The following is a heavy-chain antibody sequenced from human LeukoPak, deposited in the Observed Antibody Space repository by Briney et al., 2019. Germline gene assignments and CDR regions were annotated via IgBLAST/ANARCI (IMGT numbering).Heavy chain of an antibody. J-gene: IGHJ4*02. D-gene: IGHD2-8*01. CDR2: ISGAGTGI. V-gene: IGHV3-48*03. Sequence: GGSLRLSCAASGFTFSSYEMNWVRQAPGKGLEWVSYISGAGTGIYYADSVKGRFTISRDNVKNSLYLQMNSLRAEDTAVYYCASPYCTKGVCYYYWGQGTLVAVSS. CDR1: GFTFSSYE. CDR3: ASPYCTKGVCYYY.